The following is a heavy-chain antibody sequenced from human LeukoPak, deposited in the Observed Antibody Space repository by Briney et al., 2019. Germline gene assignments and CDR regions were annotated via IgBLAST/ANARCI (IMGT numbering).Heavy chain of an antibody. CDR1: GHSISSGYY. D-gene: IGHD3-22*01. Sequence: SETLSLTCAVSGHSISSGYYWGWIRQPPGEGLEWIGTMYHSGSTYYNPSLKSRVTISVDTTKNQFSLKLDSVTAADTAVYYCARSAYYYDSSFDYWGQGTLVTVSS. CDR2: MYHSGST. CDR3: ARSAYYYDSSFDY. V-gene: IGHV4-38-2*01. J-gene: IGHJ4*02.